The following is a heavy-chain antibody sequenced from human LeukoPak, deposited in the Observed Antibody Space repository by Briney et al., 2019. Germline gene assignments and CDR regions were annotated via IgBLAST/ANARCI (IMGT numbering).Heavy chain of an antibody. D-gene: IGHD5-18*01. CDR1: GGSISSYY. CDR2: IHISGIT. CDR3: AKDMGYIYGTFGY. V-gene: IGHV4-4*07. Sequence: SETLSLTCTVSGGSISSYYWSWIRQPAGKGLEWIGRIHISGITNYNPSLKTRVTMSIDTSKNQFSLRLGSVTAADTAVYYCAKDMGYIYGTFGYWGQGTLVTVSS. J-gene: IGHJ4*02.